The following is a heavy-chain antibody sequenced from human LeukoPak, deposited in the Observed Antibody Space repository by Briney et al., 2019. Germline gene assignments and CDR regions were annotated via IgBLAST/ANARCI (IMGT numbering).Heavy chain of an antibody. CDR3: ARDTTVASGMQY. CDR2: IYIKST. CDR1: GGSISTFS. V-gene: IGHV4-59*01. J-gene: IGHJ4*02. D-gene: IGHD6-19*01. Sequence: SETLSLTCTVSGGSISTFSWSWIRQFPGKGLEWIRSIYIKSTNYNPSLKSRVAISVDTSKNQFSLRLDSVTTADTAVYYCARDTTVASGMQYWGQGTLVTVSS.